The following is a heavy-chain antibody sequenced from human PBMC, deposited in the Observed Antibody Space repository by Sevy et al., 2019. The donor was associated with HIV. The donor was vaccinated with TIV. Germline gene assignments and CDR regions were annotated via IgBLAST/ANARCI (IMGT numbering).Heavy chain of an antibody. CDR1: GGSISTDY. CDR2: IYYSGST. Sequence: SETLSLTCTVSGGSISTDYWNWVRQPPGKGLEWIGYIYYSGSTNYNPSLKSPVTISVDTSRNQFSRKLSSVTAADTAVYYGARETPPVHQTLWSGSYTVYYGMDVWGQGTTVTVSS. D-gene: IGHD3-3*01. CDR3: ARETPPVHQTLWSGSYTVYYGMDV. J-gene: IGHJ6*02. V-gene: IGHV4-59*13.